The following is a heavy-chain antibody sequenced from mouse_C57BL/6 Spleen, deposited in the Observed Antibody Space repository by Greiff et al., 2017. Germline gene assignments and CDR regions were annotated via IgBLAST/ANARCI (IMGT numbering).Heavy chain of an antibody. V-gene: IGHV8-12*01. CDR3: AQRSYGKYYYFDY. D-gene: IGHD2-1*01. J-gene: IGHJ2*01. Sequence: QVTLKVSGPGLLQSSQTLSLTCSFSGFSLSTSGMGVSWIRQPSGKGLEWLAHIYWDDAKRHNPSLKSRLTISKDTTRNQVFLKITSVDTADTATYYDAQRSYGKYYYFDYWGQGTTLTVSS. CDR1: GFSLSTSGMG. CDR2: IYWDDAK.